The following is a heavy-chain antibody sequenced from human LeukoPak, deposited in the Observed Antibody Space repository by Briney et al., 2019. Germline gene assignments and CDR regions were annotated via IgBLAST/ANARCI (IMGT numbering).Heavy chain of an antibody. V-gene: IGHV3-30*03. CDR2: ISYGGSNK. CDR3: ARDRGIVVVVAATLDSYYYYGMDV. D-gene: IGHD2-15*01. J-gene: IGHJ6*02. Sequence: PGGSLRLSCAASGFTFSSYSMNWVRQAPGKGLGGVAVISYGGSNKYYADSVKGRFTISRDNSKNTLYLQMNSLRAEDTAVYYCARDRGIVVVVAATLDSYYYYGMDVWGQGTTVTVSS. CDR1: GFTFSSYS.